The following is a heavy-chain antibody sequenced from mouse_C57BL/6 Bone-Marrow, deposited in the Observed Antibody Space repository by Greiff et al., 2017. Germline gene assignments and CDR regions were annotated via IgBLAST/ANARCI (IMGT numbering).Heavy chain of an antibody. D-gene: IGHD2-13*01. CDR2: IWWDDDK. CDR1: GFSLTTFGMG. CDR3: ARIAVSYYAMDY. J-gene: IGHJ4*01. Sequence: QVTLKVCGPGILQPSQTLSLTCSFSGFSLTTFGMGVGWIRPPSGKGLEWLAHIWWDDDKYYNPALKSRLTIAKDTSKNQVFRKIANVDTADTATYYCARIAVSYYAMDYWGQGTSVTVSS. V-gene: IGHV8-8*01.